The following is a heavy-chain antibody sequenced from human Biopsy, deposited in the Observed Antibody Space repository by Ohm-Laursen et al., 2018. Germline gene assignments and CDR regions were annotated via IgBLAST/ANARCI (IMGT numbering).Heavy chain of an antibody. CDR1: GYNFNSYG. V-gene: IGHV1-18*01. D-gene: IGHD4/OR15-4a*01. CDR3: ARISIARLLDY. CDR2: ISGYNGNT. J-gene: IGHJ4*02. Sequence: SSVKVSCKASGYNFNSYGISWVRQAPRQGLEWMGRISGYNGNTLYAQKFQHRVTMTTDTSTSTAYMELRSLTSDDTAVYYCARISIARLLDYWGQGTLVTVSS.